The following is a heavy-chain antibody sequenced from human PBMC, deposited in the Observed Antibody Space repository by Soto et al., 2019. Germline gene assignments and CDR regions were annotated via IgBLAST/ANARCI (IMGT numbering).Heavy chain of an antibody. CDR2: IIPMLGIR. Sequence: QVQLVQSGAEVKKPGSSVKVSCKDSGGTFSTYSMFWVRQAPGQGLEWMGRIIPMLGIRNYAQRCQDRVTITADKYTATAHMELSSLRSEDTAPYYCTIGSWSGEVFDIWGQGTMVTVSS. CDR3: TIGSWSGEVFDI. J-gene: IGHJ3*02. V-gene: IGHV1-69*02. D-gene: IGHD2-21*01. CDR1: GGTFSTYS.